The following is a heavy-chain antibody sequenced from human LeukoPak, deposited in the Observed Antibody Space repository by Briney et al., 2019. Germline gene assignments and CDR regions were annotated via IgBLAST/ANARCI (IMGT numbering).Heavy chain of an antibody. CDR1: GYTFTGYY. CDR3: ARVPGDYDAFDI. Sequence: GASVKVSCXASGYTFTGYYMHWVRQAPGQGLEWMGRINPNSGGTNYAQKFQGRVTMTRDTSISTAYMELSRLRSDDTAVYYCARVPGDYDAFDIWGQGTMVTVSS. V-gene: IGHV1-2*06. D-gene: IGHD4-17*01. CDR2: INPNSGGT. J-gene: IGHJ3*02.